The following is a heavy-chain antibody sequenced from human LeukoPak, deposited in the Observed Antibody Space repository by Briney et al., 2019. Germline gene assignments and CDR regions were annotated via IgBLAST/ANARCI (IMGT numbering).Heavy chain of an antibody. CDR1: GFTFSDHY. Sequence: GGSLRLSCAASGFTFSDHYMDWVRQAPGKGLEWVGRTRNKANSYTTEYAASVKGRFTISRDDSKNSLYQQMNSLKTEDTAVYYCATTGSASGGWGQGTLVTVSS. CDR2: TRNKANSYTT. J-gene: IGHJ4*02. D-gene: IGHD1-14*01. V-gene: IGHV3-72*01. CDR3: ATTGSASGG.